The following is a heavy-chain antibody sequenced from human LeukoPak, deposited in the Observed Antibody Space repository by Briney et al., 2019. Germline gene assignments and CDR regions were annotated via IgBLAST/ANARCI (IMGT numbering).Heavy chain of an antibody. J-gene: IGHJ6*02. V-gene: IGHV4-31*11. CDR3: ARDPGYSSSWYGPFGMDV. CDR2: IYYSGST. CDR1: GGSFSGYY. D-gene: IGHD6-13*01. Sequence: PSETLSLTCAVYGGSFSGYYWSWIRQHPGKGLEWIGYIYYSGSTYYNPSLKSRVTISVDTSKNQFSLKLSSVTAADTAVYYCARDPGYSSSWYGPFGMDVWGQGTTVTVSS.